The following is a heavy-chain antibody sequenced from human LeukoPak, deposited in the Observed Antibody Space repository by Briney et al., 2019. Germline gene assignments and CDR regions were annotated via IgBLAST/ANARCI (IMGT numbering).Heavy chain of an antibody. CDR2: IYDSGST. Sequence: SQTLSLTCAVSGGSISSGGYAWSWIQQPPGKGLEWIGYIYDSGSTYYNPSLKSRVTISLDRSKNQFSLKLSSVTAADTAVYYCARDRSRIYDFEYWGQGTLVTVSS. CDR1: GGSISSGGYA. J-gene: IGHJ4*02. D-gene: IGHD6-13*01. CDR3: ARDRSRIYDFEY. V-gene: IGHV4-30-2*01.